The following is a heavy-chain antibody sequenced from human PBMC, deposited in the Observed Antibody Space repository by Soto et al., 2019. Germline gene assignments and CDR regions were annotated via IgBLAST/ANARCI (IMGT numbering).Heavy chain of an antibody. V-gene: IGHV3-23*05. CDR2: IYGSGNGI. D-gene: IGHD2-21*02. CDR1: GLTFSIYA. CDR3: AKGAVSRDGLWLMDH. Sequence: PGGSLRLPCAASGLTFSIYAMTWVRQTPGKGLECISGIYGSGNGIQYADSVKGRFTISRDNSRNTLYLQMNSLTAEDTAVYYCAKGAVSRDGLWLMDHWGRGTLVTVSS. J-gene: IGHJ4*02.